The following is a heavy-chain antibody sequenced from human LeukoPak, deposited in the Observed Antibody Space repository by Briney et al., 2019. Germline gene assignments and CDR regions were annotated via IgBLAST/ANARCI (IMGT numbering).Heavy chain of an antibody. D-gene: IGHD3-16*01. J-gene: IGHJ4*02. V-gene: IGHV4-34*01. CDR2: INHSGST. CDR1: GGSFSGYY. CDR3: ARFHTFVGVSGFDY. Sequence: SETLSLTCAVYGGSFSGYYRSWIRQPPGKGLEWIGEINHSGSTNYNPSLKSRVTISVDTSKNQFSLKLSSVTAADTAVYYCARFHTFVGVSGFDYWGQGTLVTVSS.